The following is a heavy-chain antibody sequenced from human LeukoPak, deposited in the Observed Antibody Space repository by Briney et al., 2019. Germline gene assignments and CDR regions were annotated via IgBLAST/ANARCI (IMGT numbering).Heavy chain of an antibody. D-gene: IGHD3-3*01. CDR2: ISSNGGST. CDR1: GFTFSSYA. CDR3: ARASGITIFGDAFDI. V-gene: IGHV3-64*01. Sequence: GGSPRLSCAASGFTFSSYAMHWVRQAPGKGLEYVSAISSNGGSTYYANSVKGRFTISRDNSKNTLYLQMGSLRAEDMAVYYCARASGITIFGDAFDIWGQGTMVTVSS. J-gene: IGHJ3*02.